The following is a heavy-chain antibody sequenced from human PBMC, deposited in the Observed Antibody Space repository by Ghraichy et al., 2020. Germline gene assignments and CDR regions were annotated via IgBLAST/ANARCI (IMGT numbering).Heavy chain of an antibody. CDR2: INHSGST. CDR3: ARGHVREWLLNYYYYYYGMDV. CDR1: GGSFSGYY. J-gene: IGHJ6*02. D-gene: IGHD3-3*01. Sequence: SETLSLTCAVYGGSFSGYYWSWIRQPPGKGLEWIGEINHSGSTNYNPSLKSRVTISVDTSKNQFSLKLSSVTAADTAVYYCARGHVREWLLNYYYYYYGMDVWGQGTTVTVSS. V-gene: IGHV4-34*01.